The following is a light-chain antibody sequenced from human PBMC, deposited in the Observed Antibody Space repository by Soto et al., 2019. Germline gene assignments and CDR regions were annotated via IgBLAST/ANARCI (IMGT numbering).Light chain of an antibody. Sequence: QSVLTQPASVSGSPGQSITISCTGTSSDVGGYNSVSWYQQHPDKAPKLMIYDVSNRPSGVSNRFSGSKSGNTASLTISGLQAEDEGDYYWSSKTSSTTVVFGGGTQLTVL. V-gene: IGLV2-14*01. CDR2: DVS. J-gene: IGLJ3*02. CDR1: SSDVGGYNS. CDR3: SSKTSSTTVV.